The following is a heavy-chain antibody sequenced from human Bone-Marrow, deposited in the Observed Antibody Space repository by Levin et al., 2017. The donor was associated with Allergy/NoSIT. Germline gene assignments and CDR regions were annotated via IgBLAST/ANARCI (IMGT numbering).Heavy chain of an antibody. V-gene: IGHV4-34*01. CDR3: ARVIAVAGEGWFDP. CDR1: GGSFSGYY. D-gene: IGHD6-19*01. CDR2: INHSGST. Sequence: PSETLSLTCAIYGGSFSGYYWSWIRQPPGKGLEWIGEINHSGSTNYNPSLKSRVTISVDTSKNQFSLKLSSVTAADTAVYYCARVIAVAGEGWFDPWGQGTLVTVSS. J-gene: IGHJ5*02.